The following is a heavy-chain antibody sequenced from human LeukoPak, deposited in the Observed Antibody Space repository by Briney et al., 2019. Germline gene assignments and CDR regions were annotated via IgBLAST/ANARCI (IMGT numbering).Heavy chain of an antibody. D-gene: IGHD3-22*01. CDR3: ARATYYYDSSSGLGY. CDR2: ISAYNGNT. CDR1: GYAFTSYG. Sequence: EASVKVSCKASGYAFTSYGISWVRQAPGQGLEWMGWISAYNGNTNYAQKLQGRVTVTTDTSTSTAYMELRSLRSDDTAVYYCARATYYYDSSSGLGYWGQGTLVTVSS. J-gene: IGHJ4*02. V-gene: IGHV1-18*01.